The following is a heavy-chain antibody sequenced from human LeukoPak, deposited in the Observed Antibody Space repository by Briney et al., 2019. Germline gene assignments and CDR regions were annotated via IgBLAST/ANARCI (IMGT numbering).Heavy chain of an antibody. Sequence: GGSLRLSCAASRFTLRNYGMHWVRQDPGKGLEWVATIWYDGSNQYYADSVKGRFTISRDNSKNMLYLQMNSLRAEDTAVYYCTRDRAQQYFEYWGQGTLVTVSS. D-gene: IGHD1-1*01. CDR3: TRDRAQQYFEY. J-gene: IGHJ4*02. V-gene: IGHV3-33*01. CDR1: RFTLRNYG. CDR2: IWYDGSNQ.